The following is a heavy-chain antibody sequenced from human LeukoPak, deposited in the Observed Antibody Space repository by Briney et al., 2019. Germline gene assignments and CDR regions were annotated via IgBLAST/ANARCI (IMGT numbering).Heavy chain of an antibody. D-gene: IGHD6-19*01. Sequence: ASVKVSCKASGYTFTGYYMHWVRQAPGQGLEWMGRINPNSGGTNYAQKFQGRVTMTRDTSISTAYMELSRLRSDDTAVHYCARDTGYSSGWYYFDYWGQGTLVTVSS. CDR1: GYTFTGYY. V-gene: IGHV1-2*06. CDR3: ARDTGYSSGWYYFDY. CDR2: INPNSGGT. J-gene: IGHJ4*02.